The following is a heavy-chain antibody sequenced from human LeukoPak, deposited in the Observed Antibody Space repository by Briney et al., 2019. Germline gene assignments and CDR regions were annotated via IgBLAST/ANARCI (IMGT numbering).Heavy chain of an antibody. CDR2: INHSGST. CDR1: GGSFSGYY. Sequence: ASETLSLTCAVYGGSFSGYYWSWIRQPPGKGLEWIGEINHSGSTNYNPSLKSRVTISVDTSKNQFSLKLSSVTAADTAVYYCARGKGAVLGWGQGTLVTVSS. V-gene: IGHV4-34*01. J-gene: IGHJ4*02. CDR3: ARGKGAVLG.